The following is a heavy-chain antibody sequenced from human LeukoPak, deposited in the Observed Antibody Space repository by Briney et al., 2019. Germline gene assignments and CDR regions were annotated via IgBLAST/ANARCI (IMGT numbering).Heavy chain of an antibody. D-gene: IGHD1-26*01. J-gene: IGHJ4*02. CDR2: MNPNSGNT. CDR1: GYTFTSYD. V-gene: IGHV1-8*01. Sequence: ASVKVSCKASGYTFTSYDINWVRQAAGQGGEGMGWMNPNSGNTGYAQKLQGRVTMTTDTSTSTAYMELRSLRSDDTAVFYCARDSGSSSFDYWGQGTLVTVSS. CDR3: ARDSGSSSFDY.